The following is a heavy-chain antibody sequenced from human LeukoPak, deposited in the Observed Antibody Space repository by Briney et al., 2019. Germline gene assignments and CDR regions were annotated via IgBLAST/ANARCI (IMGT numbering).Heavy chain of an antibody. D-gene: IGHD6-19*01. V-gene: IGHV3-23*01. J-gene: IGHJ4*02. CDR1: GITFSSYS. CDR2: ISGSGGST. Sequence: GGSLRLSCETSGITFSSYSMKWVRQAPGKGLEWVSAISGSGGSTYYADSVKGRFTISRDNSKNTLYLQMNSLRAEDTAVYYCVQWLDTDYWGQGTLVTVSS. CDR3: VQWLDTDY.